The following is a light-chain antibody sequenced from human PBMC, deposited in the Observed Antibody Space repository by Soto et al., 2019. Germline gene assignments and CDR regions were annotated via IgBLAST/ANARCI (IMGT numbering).Light chain of an antibody. CDR1: SSNLGAGYD. V-gene: IGLV1-40*01. CDR3: QAYDYSLTASV. CDR2: GNR. J-gene: IGLJ3*02. Sequence: QSVLRQPPSVSGAPGQRVTSSCTGNSSNLGAGYDLHWYQQLPGAAPRLVIFGNRNRPSGVPERFSGSKSGTSASLAITGLQAEDESDYYCQAYDYSLTASVFVGGTKLTVL.